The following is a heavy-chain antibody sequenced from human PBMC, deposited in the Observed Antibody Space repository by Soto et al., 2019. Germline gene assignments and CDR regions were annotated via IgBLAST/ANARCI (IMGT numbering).Heavy chain of an antibody. CDR3: ARGYYDSSGYYDKYYYYGMDV. Sequence: ASVKVSCKASGGTFSSYAISWVRQAPGQGLEWMGGIIPIFGTANYAQKFQGRVTITADESTSTAYMELSSLRSEDTAVYYCARGYYDSSGYYDKYYYYGMDVWGQGTTVTVSS. J-gene: IGHJ6*02. V-gene: IGHV1-69*13. CDR1: GGTFSSYA. D-gene: IGHD3-22*01. CDR2: IIPIFGTA.